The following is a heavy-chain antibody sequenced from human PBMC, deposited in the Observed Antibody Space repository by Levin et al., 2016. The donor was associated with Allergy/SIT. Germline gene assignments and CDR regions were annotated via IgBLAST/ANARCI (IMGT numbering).Heavy chain of an antibody. V-gene: IGHV1-18*01. J-gene: IGHJ6*02. CDR1: GYTFTSYG. D-gene: IGHD2-8*01. CDR3: ARRYCTNGVCYTDYYGMDV. CDR2: ISAYNGNT. Sequence: ASVKVSCKASGYTFTSYGISWVRQAPGQGLEWMGWISAYNGNTNYAQKLQGRVTMTTDTSTSTAYMELRSLRSDDTAVYYCARRYCTNGVCYTDYYGMDVWGQGTTVTVSS.